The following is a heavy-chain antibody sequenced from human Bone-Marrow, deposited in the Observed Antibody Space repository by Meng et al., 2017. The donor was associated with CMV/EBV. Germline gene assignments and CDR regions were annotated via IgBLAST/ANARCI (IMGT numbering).Heavy chain of an antibody. V-gene: IGHV1-2*02. J-gene: IGHJ4*02. CDR1: GYTFSSYG. D-gene: IGHD3-9*01. CDR3: ARAYFDIFLHDY. CDR2: IIPNSGVT. Sequence: ASVKVSCKASGYTFSSYGISWVRQAPGQGLEWMGWIIPNSGVTDYAQKFRGRVTMTRDTSINTAYMELSRLRSDDTAVYYCARAYFDIFLHDYWGQGTLVTVSS.